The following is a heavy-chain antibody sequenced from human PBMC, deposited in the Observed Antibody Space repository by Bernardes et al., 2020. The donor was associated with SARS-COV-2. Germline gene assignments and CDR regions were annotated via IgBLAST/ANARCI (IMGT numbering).Heavy chain of an antibody. CDR1: GYTFTGYY. J-gene: IGHJ6*02. Sequence: ASVKVSCKASGYTFTGYYMHWVRQAPGQGLEWMGWINPNSGGTNYAQKFQGRVTMTRDTSISTAYMELSRLRSDDTAVYFCAIIMVGPTNYYYYYGMDVWGQGTTVTVSS. CDR2: INPNSGGT. D-gene: IGHD1-26*01. CDR3: AIIMVGPTNYYYYYGMDV. V-gene: IGHV1-2*02.